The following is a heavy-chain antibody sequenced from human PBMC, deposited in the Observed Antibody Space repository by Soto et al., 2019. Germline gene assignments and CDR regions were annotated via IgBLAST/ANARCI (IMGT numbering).Heavy chain of an antibody. V-gene: IGHV3-23*01. CDR1: GFTFHNHG. D-gene: IGHD3-10*01. CDR2: ISADGYTT. CDR3: AREASVPSLGEFWYFDL. Sequence: EVQLLESGGGLVQPGGSLRLYCPPSGFTFHNHGMTWVRQAPGKGPEWVSSISADGYTTYYADSVRGGFTISRDNSKYTMYVQLNSLKAEDTAVYYCAREASVPSLGEFWYFDLWGRGTQVTVSS. J-gene: IGHJ2*01.